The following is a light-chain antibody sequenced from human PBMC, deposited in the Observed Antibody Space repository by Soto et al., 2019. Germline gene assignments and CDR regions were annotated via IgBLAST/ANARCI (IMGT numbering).Light chain of an antibody. V-gene: IGKV1-39*01. CDR2: AAS. J-gene: IGKJ1*01. Sequence: DIQMTQSPSALSASVVYRVTITCRASQRINNYLNWYQQKPGKAPKLLIYAASSLQSGVPSRFTGSGSGTDFTLTISSLQPEDFATYYCHQSYSLPEAFGQGTKVDIK. CDR3: HQSYSLPEA. CDR1: QRINNY.